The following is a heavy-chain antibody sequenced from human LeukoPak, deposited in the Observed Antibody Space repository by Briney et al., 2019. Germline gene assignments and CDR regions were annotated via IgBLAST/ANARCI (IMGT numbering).Heavy chain of an antibody. Sequence: PGGSLRLSCAASGFTFINAWMHWVRQAPGKGLEWVSYISSSSGTILYADSVKGRFTISRDNAKNSLYLQMNSLRAEDTAVYYCARGDYFDDSASPVDYWGQGTLVTVSS. D-gene: IGHD2/OR15-2a*01. CDR2: ISSSSGTI. V-gene: IGHV3-48*01. CDR3: ARGDYFDDSASPVDY. J-gene: IGHJ4*02. CDR1: GFTFINAW.